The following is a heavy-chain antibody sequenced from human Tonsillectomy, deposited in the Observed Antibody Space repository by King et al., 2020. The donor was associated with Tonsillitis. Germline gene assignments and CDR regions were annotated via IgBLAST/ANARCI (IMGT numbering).Heavy chain of an antibody. J-gene: IGHJ4*02. CDR3: AGEVYCDSSGYLDY. CDR2: ISYDGSNK. V-gene: IGHV3-30*01. D-gene: IGHD3-22*01. CDR1: GFTFSNYS. Sequence: VQLVESGGGVVQPGRSLRLSCAASGFTFSNYSMHWVRQAPGKGLEWMAVISYDGSNKYYADSVKGRFTISRDNSKNTLYLQMNGLRAEDTAVYYCAGEVYCDSSGYLDYWGQESLVTASS.